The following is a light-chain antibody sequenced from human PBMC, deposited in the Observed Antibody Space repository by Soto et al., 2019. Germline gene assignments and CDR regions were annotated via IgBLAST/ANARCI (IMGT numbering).Light chain of an antibody. V-gene: IGKV3-20*01. CDR2: GAS. Sequence: EIVLTQSPGTLSLSPGERATLSCRASQSVSSNYLAWYQQKPGQAPRLLIYGASSRATGIPDRFSGSGSGTDFTVTISRLEPEDFAVYYCQQYVRSPYTFGQGTKLEI. CDR3: QQYVRSPYT. CDR1: QSVSSNY. J-gene: IGKJ2*01.